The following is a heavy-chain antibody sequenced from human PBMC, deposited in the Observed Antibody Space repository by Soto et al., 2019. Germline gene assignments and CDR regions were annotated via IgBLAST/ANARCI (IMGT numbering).Heavy chain of an antibody. D-gene: IGHD2-15*01. J-gene: IGHJ4*02. V-gene: IGHV1-2*04. CDR2: INPNSGGT. CDR1: GYAFTGYY. Sequence: ASVKVSCKASGYAFTGYYMHWVRQAPGQGLEWMGWINPNSGGTNYAQKFQGWVTMTRDTSISTAYMELSSLRSEDAAVYYCARVYCSGGGCYGIDYWGQGTLVTVSS. CDR3: ARVYCSGGGCYGIDY.